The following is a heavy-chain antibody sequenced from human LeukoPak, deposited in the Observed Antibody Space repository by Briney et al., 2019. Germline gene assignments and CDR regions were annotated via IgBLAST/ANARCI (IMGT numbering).Heavy chain of an antibody. V-gene: IGHV3-23*01. D-gene: IGHD6-19*01. CDR2: ISGSGDNT. J-gene: IGHJ4*02. CDR1: GFSFSSYA. Sequence: GGSLKLSCAASGFSFSSYAMSWVRQAPEKGLEWVSSISGSGDNTYYAESVKGRFTISRDNSKNTLFLQMNSLRAEDTAVFYCAKRSGYTTGWFFDFWGQGTLVTVSS. CDR3: AKRSGYTTGWFFDF.